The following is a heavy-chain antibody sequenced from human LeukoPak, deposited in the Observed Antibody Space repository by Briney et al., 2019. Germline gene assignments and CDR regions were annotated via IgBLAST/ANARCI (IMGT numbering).Heavy chain of an antibody. V-gene: IGHV1-46*01. CDR2: INPSGGST. Sequence: ASVNVSCKASGYTFTSYYMHWVRQAPGQGLEWMGIINPSGGSTRYAQKFQGRVIMTRDTYTSTAYMELSRLRSDDTAVYYCARWYCSSTSCYVDYWGQGTLVTVSS. CDR1: GYTFTSYY. D-gene: IGHD2-2*01. CDR3: ARWYCSSTSCYVDY. J-gene: IGHJ4*02.